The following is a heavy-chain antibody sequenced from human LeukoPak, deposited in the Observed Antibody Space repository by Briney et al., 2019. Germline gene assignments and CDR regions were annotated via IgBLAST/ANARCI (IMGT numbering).Heavy chain of an antibody. J-gene: IGHJ6*03. V-gene: IGHV4-38-2*02. CDR2: VSHSGNT. CDR3: AREVGAYYSYYYMDV. CDR1: GFTFSSYA. Sequence: GSLRLSCAASGFTFSSYAMSWVRQAPGKGLEWVGSVSHSGNTFYNPSLKSRVTISVDTSKNQFSLKLDSVTAADTAVYYCAREVGAYYSYYYMDVWGKGTTVAVSS. D-gene: IGHD3-10*01.